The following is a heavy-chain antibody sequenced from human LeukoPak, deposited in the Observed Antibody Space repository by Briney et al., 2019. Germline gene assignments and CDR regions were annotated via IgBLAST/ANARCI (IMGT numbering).Heavy chain of an antibody. CDR3: ARANRRPMVGIFGNWFDP. CDR1: GYTFTGYY. CDR2: INPNSGGT. J-gene: IGHJ5*02. D-gene: IGHD3-3*01. V-gene: IGHV1-2*02. Sequence: ASVKVSCKASGYTFTGYYMHWVRQAPGQGLEWMGWINPNSGGTNYAQKFQGRVTMTRDTSISTAYMELSRLRSDDTAVYYCARANRRPMVGIFGNWFDPWGQGTLVTVSS.